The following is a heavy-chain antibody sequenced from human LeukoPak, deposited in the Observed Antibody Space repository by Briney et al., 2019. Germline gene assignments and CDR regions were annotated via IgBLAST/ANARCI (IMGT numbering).Heavy chain of an antibody. Sequence: PGGSLRLSCATSGFTFSTYGMEWVRQAPGKGLEWVAIIFSDGIRKYYADSVKGRFTISRDTSRSTLYLEMNSLSAEDTAVYYCARASGPIKKNRFDQWGQGTLVTVSS. CDR1: GFTFSTYG. CDR2: IFSDGIRK. CDR3: ARASGPIKKNRFDQ. J-gene: IGHJ4*02. D-gene: IGHD1-26*01. V-gene: IGHV3-30*12.